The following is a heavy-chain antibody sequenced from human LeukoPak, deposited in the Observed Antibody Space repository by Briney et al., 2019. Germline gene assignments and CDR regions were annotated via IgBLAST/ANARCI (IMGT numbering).Heavy chain of an antibody. CDR2: ISYDGSKK. V-gene: IGHV3-30-3*01. CDR3: AREPQAFQWLRSGNNWFDP. D-gene: IGHD5-12*01. CDR1: GFTFSSYA. Sequence: GRSLRLSCAASGFTFSSYAMHWVRQAPGKGLEWVAVISYDGSKKYYADSVKGRFTISRDNSKNTLYLQMNSLRTEDTAVYYCAREPQAFQWLRSGNNWFDPWGQGTLVTVSS. J-gene: IGHJ5*02.